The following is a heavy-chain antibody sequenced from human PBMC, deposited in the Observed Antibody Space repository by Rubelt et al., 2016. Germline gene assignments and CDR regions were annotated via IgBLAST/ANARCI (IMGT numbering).Heavy chain of an antibody. CDR2: ISSSSSTI. V-gene: IGHV3-48*04. CDR1: GFTFSSYS. Sequence: LRLSCAASGFTFSSYSMNWVRQAPGKGLEWVSYISSSSSTIYYADSVKGRFTISRDNAKNSLYLQMNSLRAEDTAVYYCASIIEAAGDYYYYGMDVWGQGTTVTVSS. D-gene: IGHD6-13*01. CDR3: ASIIEAAGDYYYYGMDV. J-gene: IGHJ6*02.